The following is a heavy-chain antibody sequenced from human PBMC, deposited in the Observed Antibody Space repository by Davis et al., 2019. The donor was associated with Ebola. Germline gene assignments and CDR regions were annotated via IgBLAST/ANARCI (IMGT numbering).Heavy chain of an antibody. CDR2: ISAYNGHT. CDR1: GYTFNSHG. CDR3: VRGSLHIAGLTRDGYNSHFDS. D-gene: IGHD5-24*01. Sequence: ASVKVSCKASGYTFNSHGISWVRQAPGQGLEWMAWISAYNGHTNYAQKFQGRLTFTADESTSTAYMELSSLRSEDTAIYYCVRGSLHIAGLTRDGYNSHFDSWGQGTLVTVSS. J-gene: IGHJ4*02. V-gene: IGHV1-18*01.